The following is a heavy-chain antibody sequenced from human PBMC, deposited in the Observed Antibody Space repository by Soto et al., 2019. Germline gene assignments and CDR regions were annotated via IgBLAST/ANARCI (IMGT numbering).Heavy chain of an antibody. Sequence: QVQLVQSGAAVKTPGSSVKVSCKASGGTFSNHAFSWVRQAPGQGLEWMGGIIPIFGTPNYAQKFQGRVTITADQATSTLYMELNSLTSEDTAVYYCARDLEFRDGNISRLYYWGQGTLVGVSS. D-gene: IGHD3-10*01. CDR1: GGTFSNHA. CDR2: IIPIFGTP. J-gene: IGHJ4*02. V-gene: IGHV1-69*01. CDR3: ARDLEFRDGNISRLYY.